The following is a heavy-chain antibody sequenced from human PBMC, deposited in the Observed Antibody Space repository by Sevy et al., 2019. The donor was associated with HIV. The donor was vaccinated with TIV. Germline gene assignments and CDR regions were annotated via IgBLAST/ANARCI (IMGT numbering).Heavy chain of an antibody. D-gene: IGHD3-16*01. CDR3: ARDSPIMITFGGVKSYYYYMDV. J-gene: IGHJ6*03. V-gene: IGHV3-30-3*01. Sequence: GGSLRLSCAASGFTFSSYAMHWVRQAPGKGLKWVAVISYDGSNKYYADSVKGRFTISRDNSKNTLYLQMNSLRAEDTAVYYCARDSPIMITFGGVKSYYYYMDVWGKRTTVTVSS. CDR2: ISYDGSNK. CDR1: GFTFSSYA.